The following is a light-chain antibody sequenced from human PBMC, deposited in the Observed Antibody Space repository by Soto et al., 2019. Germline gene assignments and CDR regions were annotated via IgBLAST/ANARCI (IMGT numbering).Light chain of an antibody. CDR3: NSYTSSSTRV. CDR1: SSDIGGYNY. Sequence: QSALTQPASVSGSPGQSITISCTGTSSDIGGYNYVSWYQHHPGKAPKLLIYEVTNRPSGVSNRFSGSKSGNTASLTISGLRAEAEAVYYCNSYTSSSTRVFGGGSKLTVL. V-gene: IGLV2-14*01. J-gene: IGLJ2*01. CDR2: EVT.